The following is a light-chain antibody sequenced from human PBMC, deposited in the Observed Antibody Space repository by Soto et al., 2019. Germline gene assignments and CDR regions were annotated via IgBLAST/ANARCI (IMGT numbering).Light chain of an antibody. CDR3: QQYNSYPPLT. Sequence: DIQMTQSPSSLSASVGDRVTITCRASQSISSWLAWYQQKPGKAPKLLIFDAYSLESGVPSRFSGSRSGTEFTLTITSLQPDDYATYYCQQYNSYPPLTFGGGTKVDI. V-gene: IGKV1-5*01. CDR2: DAY. J-gene: IGKJ4*01. CDR1: QSISSW.